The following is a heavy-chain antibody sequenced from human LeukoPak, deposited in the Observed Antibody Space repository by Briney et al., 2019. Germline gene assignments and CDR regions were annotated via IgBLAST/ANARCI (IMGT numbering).Heavy chain of an antibody. V-gene: IGHV3-23*01. CDR3: AKTGRGWLFFGEPFDY. D-gene: IGHD3-22*01. CDR2: ISGSGGST. J-gene: IGHJ4*02. CDR1: GFTFSSYA. Sequence: GGSLRLSCAASGFTFSSYAMSWVRQAPGKGLEWVSAISGSGGSTYYADSVKGRFTISRDNSKNTLYLQMNSLRAEDTGVYYCAKTGRGWLFFGEPFDYWGQGTLVTVSS.